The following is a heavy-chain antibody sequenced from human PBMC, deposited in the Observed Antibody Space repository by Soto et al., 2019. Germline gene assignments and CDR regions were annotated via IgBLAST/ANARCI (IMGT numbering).Heavy chain of an antibody. CDR3: AREVGAPSGWLDP. CDR2: IKSKADGSTT. CDR1: GITLSNAW. Sequence: EVQLVESGGGLVKPGGSLRLSCAAFGITLSNAWMTWVRQAPGKGLEWVGRIKSKADGSTTEYGSPVKDRFIITRDDSENTLDLQMHSLKTEDTAVYYCAREVGAPSGWLDPWGQGTQVTVSS. D-gene: IGHD1-26*01. V-gene: IGHV3-15*01. J-gene: IGHJ5*02.